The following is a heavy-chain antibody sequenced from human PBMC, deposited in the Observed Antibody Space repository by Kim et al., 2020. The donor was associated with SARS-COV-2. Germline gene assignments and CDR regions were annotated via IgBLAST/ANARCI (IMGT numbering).Heavy chain of an antibody. J-gene: IGHJ6*01. CDR1: GGSFSGYY. CDR3: ARLGQRSIWGYYCGMYV. D-gene: IGHD6-25*01. CDR2: INHSGST. V-gene: IGHV4-34*01. Sequence: SETLSLTCAVYGGSFSGYYWSWIRQPPGKGLEWIGEINHSGSTNYNPSLKSRVTISVDTSKNQFSLKLSSVTAADTAVYYCARLGQRSIWGYYCGMYV.